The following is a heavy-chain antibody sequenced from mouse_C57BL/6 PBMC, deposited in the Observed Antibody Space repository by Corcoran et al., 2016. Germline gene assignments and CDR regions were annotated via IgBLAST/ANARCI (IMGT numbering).Heavy chain of an antibody. J-gene: IGHJ4*01. CDR2: INTYSGVP. Sequence: QIQLVQSGPELKKPGETVKISCKASGYTFTTYGMSWVKQAPGKGLKWMGWINTYSGVPTYADDFKGRFAFSLETSASTVYLQINNLKNEDTATYFCARYGYDYAMDYWGQGTSVTVSS. CDR3: ARYGYDYAMDY. V-gene: IGHV9-3*01. CDR1: GYTFTTYG. D-gene: IGHD2-2*01.